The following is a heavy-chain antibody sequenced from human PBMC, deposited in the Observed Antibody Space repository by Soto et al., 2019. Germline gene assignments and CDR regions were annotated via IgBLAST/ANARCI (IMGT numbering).Heavy chain of an antibody. CDR3: AREGGTDIVVVPAAIAPGVFDP. CDR1: GDSVSSNNVA. V-gene: IGHV6-1*01. D-gene: IGHD2-2*01. J-gene: IGHJ5*02. Sequence: SQTLSLTCVISGDSVSSNNVAWNWIRQSPSRGLEWLGRTYYRSKWYNNYAVSVKSRTTINADTSKNQFSLKLASVTPEDTAVYYCAREGGTDIVVVPAAIAPGVFDPWGQGTLVTVSS. CDR2: TYYRSKWYN.